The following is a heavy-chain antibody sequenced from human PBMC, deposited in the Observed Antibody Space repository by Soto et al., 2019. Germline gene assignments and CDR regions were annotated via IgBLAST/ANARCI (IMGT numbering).Heavy chain of an antibody. CDR3: TTAYSGYDIDY. CDR2: IKSKTDGGTT. J-gene: IGHJ4*02. Sequence: GGSLRLSCAASGFTFSNAWMSWVRQAPGKGLEWVGRIKSKTDGGTTDYAAPVKGRFTILRDDSKNTLYLQMNSLKTEDTAVYYCTTAYSGYDIDYWGQGTLVTVSS. D-gene: IGHD5-12*01. V-gene: IGHV3-15*01. CDR1: GFTFSNAW.